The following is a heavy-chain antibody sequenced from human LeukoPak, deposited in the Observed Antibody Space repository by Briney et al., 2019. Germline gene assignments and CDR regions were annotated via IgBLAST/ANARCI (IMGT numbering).Heavy chain of an antibody. CDR2: ILQSGST. Sequence: SETLSLTCTVSGGSIRSSNYYWAWIRQPQGKGLEWIGSILQSGSTFYNPSLESRITISVDTSKNQFSLKLSSVTAADTAIYYCARAFPNIYGSGLHNWFDPWGQGTLVTVSS. D-gene: IGHD3-10*01. CDR1: GGSIRSSNYY. CDR3: ARAFPNIYGSGLHNWFDP. V-gene: IGHV4-39*01. J-gene: IGHJ5*02.